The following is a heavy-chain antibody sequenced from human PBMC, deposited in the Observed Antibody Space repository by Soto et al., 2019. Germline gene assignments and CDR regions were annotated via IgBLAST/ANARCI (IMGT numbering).Heavy chain of an antibody. D-gene: IGHD6-13*01. V-gene: IGHV3-21*01. CDR2: ISSSSSYI. CDR3: ARELYSSSWYGEFDY. J-gene: IGHJ4*02. Sequence: GGSLRLSCAASGFTFSSYSMNWVRQAPGKGLEWVSSISSSSSYIYYADSVKGRFTISRDNAKNSLYLQMNSLRAEDTAVYYCARELYSSSWYGEFDYWGQGTLVTVSS. CDR1: GFTFSSYS.